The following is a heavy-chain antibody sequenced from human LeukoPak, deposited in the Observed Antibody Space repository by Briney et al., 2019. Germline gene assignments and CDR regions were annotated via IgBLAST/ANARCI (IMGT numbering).Heavy chain of an antibody. D-gene: IGHD3-10*01. CDR2: ISWNSGSI. J-gene: IGHJ4*02. V-gene: IGHV3-9*01. Sequence: GRSLRLSCAASGFTFDDYAMHWVRQAPGKGLEWVSGISWNSGSIGYADSVKGRFTISRDNAKKSLYLQMNSLRDEDTAVYYCAREGSMIRGVMFDYWGQGTLVTVSS. CDR1: GFTFDDYA. CDR3: AREGSMIRGVMFDY.